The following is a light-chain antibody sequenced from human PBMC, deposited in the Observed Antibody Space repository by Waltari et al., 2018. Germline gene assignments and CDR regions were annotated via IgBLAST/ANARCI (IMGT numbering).Light chain of an antibody. CDR3: QHYVRLPAT. J-gene: IGKJ1*01. CDR2: GTS. CDR1: QLVSRA. Sequence: EIVLTPSPGTLSFSPGASATLSCRASQLVSRALAWYQQKPGQAPRLLIYGTSNRATGIPDRFSGSGSGTDFSLTISRLEPEDVAVYFCQHYVRLPATFGQGTKVEIK. V-gene: IGKV3-20*01.